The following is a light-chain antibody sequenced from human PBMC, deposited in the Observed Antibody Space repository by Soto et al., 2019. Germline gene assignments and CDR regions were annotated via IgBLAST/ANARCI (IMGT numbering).Light chain of an antibody. Sequence: EIWFKPSPPALFLSPGEKAPLCCRASQSVSNYLAWYQQIPGQAPRLLIYDAFNRATGIPARFSGSGSGTDFTLTISSLEPEDFAVYYCQHRSNWPLTFGGGTKVDI. J-gene: IGKJ4*01. V-gene: IGKV3-11*01. CDR2: DAF. CDR3: QHRSNWPLT. CDR1: QSVSNY.